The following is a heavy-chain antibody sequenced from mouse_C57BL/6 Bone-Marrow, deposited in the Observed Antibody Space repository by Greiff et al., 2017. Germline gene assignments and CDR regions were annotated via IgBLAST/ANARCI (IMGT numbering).Heavy chain of an antibody. J-gene: IGHJ1*03. CDR2: IYPGDGDT. CDR1: GYAFSSSW. D-gene: IGHD1-1*01. V-gene: IGHV1-82*01. Sequence: QVQLKQSGPELVKPGASVKISCKASGYAFSSSWMNWVKQRPGQGLEWIGRIYPGDGDTNYNGKFKGKATLTADKSSSTAYMQRSSLTSEDSAVYFCARRDYYGSSPWYFDVWGTGTAVTVSS. CDR3: ARRDYYGSSPWYFDV.